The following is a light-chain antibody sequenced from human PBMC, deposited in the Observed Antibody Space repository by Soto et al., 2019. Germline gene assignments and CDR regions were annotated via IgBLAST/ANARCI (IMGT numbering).Light chain of an antibody. Sequence: DIQMTQSPSSLSASVGDRVTITCRASQSISSYLNWYQQKPGKAPKLLIYAASNLQSGVPSRFSGSGSGTDFTLTISSLQPEDFATYYCQQSYSTQLTFGGGTKVDIK. CDR3: QQSYSTQLT. J-gene: IGKJ4*01. CDR1: QSISSY. V-gene: IGKV1-39*01. CDR2: AAS.